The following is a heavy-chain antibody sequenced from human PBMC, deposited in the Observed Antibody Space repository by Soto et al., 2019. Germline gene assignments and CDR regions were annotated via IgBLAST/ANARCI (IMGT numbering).Heavy chain of an antibody. Sequence: QVQLVQSGAEVKKPGSSVKVSCEASGGTFSSYPINWVRQAPGQGLEWMGGIIPFFGTSHYAQKFQGRVKITADESTSTAYMELRSLRSEDTAVYYCARVGHITNYGMAVWGQGTTVTVSS. J-gene: IGHJ6*02. CDR1: GGTFSSYP. D-gene: IGHD1-26*01. CDR2: IIPFFGTS. CDR3: ARVGHITNYGMAV. V-gene: IGHV1-69*01.